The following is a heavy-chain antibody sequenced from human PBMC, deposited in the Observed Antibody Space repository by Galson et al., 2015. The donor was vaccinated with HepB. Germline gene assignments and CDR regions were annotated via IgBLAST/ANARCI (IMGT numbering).Heavy chain of an antibody. V-gene: IGHV3-23*01. CDR3: AKGYFEWYRRGRHVFDI. J-gene: IGHJ3*02. CDR2: LSGNGGSL. D-gene: IGHD3-9*01. Sequence: SLRLSCAASGFTFSSYDMNWVRQAPGKGLEWVSTLSGNGGSLYYADSVRGRFTISRDNSKNTQYLQMDSLRGEDTAVYYCAKGYFEWYRRGRHVFDIWGQGQMVIVSS. CDR1: GFTFSSYD.